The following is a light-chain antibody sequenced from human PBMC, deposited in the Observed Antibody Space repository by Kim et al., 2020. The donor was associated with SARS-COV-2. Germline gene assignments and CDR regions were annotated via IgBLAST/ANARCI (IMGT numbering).Light chain of an antibody. CDR3: SSYAGYKSLV. Sequence: QSALTQPPSASGSPGQSVTLSCTGTSSDVGTYNYVSWYQQHPGKAPKLMIYEVNKRPSGVPDRFSGSKSGNTASLTVAGLQAEDEAHYYCSSYAGYKSLVFGGGTQLTVL. V-gene: IGLV2-8*01. CDR2: EVN. J-gene: IGLJ2*01. CDR1: SSDVGTYNY.